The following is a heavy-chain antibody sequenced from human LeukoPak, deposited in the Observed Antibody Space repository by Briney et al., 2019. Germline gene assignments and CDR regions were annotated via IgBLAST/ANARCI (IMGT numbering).Heavy chain of an antibody. V-gene: IGHV3-23*01. J-gene: IGHJ6*03. Sequence: PGGSLRLSCAASGFTFSTYGMSWVRQAPGKGLEWVSTLSTSTTRTYYADSVKGRFTISRDNSKNTLYLQMNSLRAEDTAVYYCAKVGAVAGYYYYYMDVWGKGTTVTISS. D-gene: IGHD6-19*01. CDR1: GFTFSTYG. CDR3: AKVGAVAGYYYYYMDV. CDR2: LSTSTTRT.